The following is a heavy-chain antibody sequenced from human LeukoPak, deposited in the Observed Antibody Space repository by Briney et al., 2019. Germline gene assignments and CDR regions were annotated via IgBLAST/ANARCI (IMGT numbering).Heavy chain of an antibody. J-gene: IGHJ5*02. V-gene: IGHV4-39*01. CDR1: GGSISISSYY. Sequence: PSETQSLTCTVSGGSISISSYYWGWIRQPPGKGLEWIGSIYYSGSTYYNPSLKSRVTISVDTSKNQFSLKLSSVTAADTAVYYCARHAGSGWFQHINWFDPWGQGTLVIVSS. CDR2: IYYSGST. D-gene: IGHD6-19*01. CDR3: ARHAGSGWFQHINWFDP.